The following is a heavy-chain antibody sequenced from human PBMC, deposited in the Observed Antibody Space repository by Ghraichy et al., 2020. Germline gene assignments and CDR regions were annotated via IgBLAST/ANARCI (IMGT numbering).Heavy chain of an antibody. D-gene: IGHD3-22*01. J-gene: IGHJ6*02. CDR1: GFTFGDYA. V-gene: IGHV3-49*03. CDR2: IRSKAYGGTT. CDR3: TRGYDTRYYYYGMDV. Sequence: GGSLRLSCTASGFTFGDYAMSWFRQAPGKGLEWVGFIRSKAYGGTTEYAASVKGRFTISRDDSKSIAYLQMNSLKTEDTAVYYCTRGYDTRYYYYGMDVWGQGTTVTVSS.